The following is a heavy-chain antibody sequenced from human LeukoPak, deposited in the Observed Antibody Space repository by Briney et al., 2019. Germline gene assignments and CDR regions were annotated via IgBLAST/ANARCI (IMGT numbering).Heavy chain of an antibody. D-gene: IGHD2-2*01. CDR2: MYYSGST. V-gene: IGHV4-39*07. CDR3: ARDLRWGAVDCSSTSCYGYYYYYMDV. CDR1: GGSISNSSYY. Sequence: PSETLSLTCTVSGGSISNSSYYWGWIRQPPGKGLEWIGSMYYSGSTNYNPSLKSRVTMSVDTSKNQFSLKLSSVTAADTAVYYCARDLRWGAVDCSSTSCYGYYYYYMDVWGKGTTVTVSS. J-gene: IGHJ6*03.